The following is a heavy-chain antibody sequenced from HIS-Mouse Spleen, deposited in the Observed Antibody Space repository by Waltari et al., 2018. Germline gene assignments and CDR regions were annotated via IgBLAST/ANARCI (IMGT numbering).Heavy chain of an antibody. CDR3: AREIPYSSSWYDWYFDL. CDR1: GGCIRSSSYY. J-gene: IGHJ2*01. Sequence: QLQLQESGPGLVKPSETLSLTCTVSGGCIRSSSYYWSWIRQPPGKGLEWIGGIYYSGSTYYNPSLKSRVTISVDTSKNQFSLKLSSVTAADTAVYYCAREIPYSSSWYDWYFDLWGRGTLVTVSS. D-gene: IGHD6-13*01. CDR2: IYYSGST. V-gene: IGHV4-39*07.